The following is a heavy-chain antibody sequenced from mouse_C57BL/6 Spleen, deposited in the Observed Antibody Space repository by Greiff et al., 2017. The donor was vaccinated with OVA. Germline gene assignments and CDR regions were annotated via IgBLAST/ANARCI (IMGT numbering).Heavy chain of an antibody. J-gene: IGHJ4*01. Sequence: EVQLQQSGPELVKPGASVKISCKASGYSFTGYYMNWVKQSPEKSLEWIGEINPSTGGTTYNQKFKAKATLTVDKSSSTAYMQLKSLTSEDSAVYYCARSPYYYGSSYGDAMDYWGQGTSVTVSS. D-gene: IGHD1-1*01. CDR3: ARSPYYYGSSYGDAMDY. CDR1: GYSFTGYY. CDR2: INPSTGGT. V-gene: IGHV1-42*01.